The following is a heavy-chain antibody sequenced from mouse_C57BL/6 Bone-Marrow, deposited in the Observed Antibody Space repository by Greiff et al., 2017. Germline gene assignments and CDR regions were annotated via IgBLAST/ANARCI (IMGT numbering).Heavy chain of an antibody. CDR1: GFSSFSHS. V-gene: IGHV5-9*01. D-gene: IGHD1-1*01. CDR3: SRQVTKVLATRYCDV. J-gene: IGHJ1*03. Sequence: EVKLVEPGGGLVKPGGSLKLPCAASGFSSFSHSMFRVLQTPAKRLQGVVAFSGGGGNSYYPESVKGQFNITGDNDKNKLYLQMSSLRSEDTALYYCSRQVTKVLATRYCDVWGTGTTVTVSS. CDR2: FSGGGGNS.